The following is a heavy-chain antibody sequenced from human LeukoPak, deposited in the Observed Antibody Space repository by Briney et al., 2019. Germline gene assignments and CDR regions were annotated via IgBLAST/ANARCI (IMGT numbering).Heavy chain of an antibody. CDR2: INPNTGGT. D-gene: IGHD5-12*01. Sequence: ASVKVSCKASGYTFTDHYIHWGRQAPGQGFEWMGWINPNTGGTDYAQKFQDRIAISTYTSISTAYMELSRLRSDDTALYYCARDLATIDGIAWYYFENWGQGTLVTVS. J-gene: IGHJ4*02. V-gene: IGHV1-2*02. CDR1: GYTFTDHY. CDR3: ARDLATIDGIAWYYFEN.